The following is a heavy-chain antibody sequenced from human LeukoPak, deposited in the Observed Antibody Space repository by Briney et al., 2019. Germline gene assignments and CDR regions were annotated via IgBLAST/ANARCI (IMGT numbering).Heavy chain of an antibody. V-gene: IGHV3-48*01. Sequence: GGSLRLSCAASGFTFSSYSMNWVRQAPGKGLEWVSYISSSSNTVYYADSVRGRFTISRDNAKNSLYLQMNSLRAEDTAVYYCARGLGQRLYFYYLDAWGKGTTVTVSS. CDR3: ARGLGQRLYFYYLDA. D-gene: IGHD2-2*02. J-gene: IGHJ6*03. CDR1: GFTFSSYS. CDR2: ISSSSNTV.